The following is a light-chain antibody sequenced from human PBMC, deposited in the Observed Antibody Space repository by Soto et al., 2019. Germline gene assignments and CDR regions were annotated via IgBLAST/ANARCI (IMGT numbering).Light chain of an antibody. V-gene: IGKV3-11*01. J-gene: IGKJ5*01. Sequence: EIVLTQSPDTLSLSPGERATLSWRAIQSIGYYLAWYQEKPGQAPRLLIYDASIRATGIPARFSGSWSGTDFTLTINGLEPEDSAVYYCQQRGNWPPTWTFGQGTRLEIK. CDR2: DAS. CDR3: QQRGNWPPTWT. CDR1: QSIGYY.